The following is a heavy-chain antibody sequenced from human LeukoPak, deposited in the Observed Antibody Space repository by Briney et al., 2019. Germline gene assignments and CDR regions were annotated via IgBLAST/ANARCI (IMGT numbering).Heavy chain of an antibody. Sequence: PSETLSLTCTVSGGSISSYYWSWIRQPPGKGLEWIGYIYYSGSTNHNPSLKSRVTISVDTSKNQFSLKLSSVTAADTAVYYCARELGGHDAFDIWGQGTMVTVSS. CDR3: ARELGGHDAFDI. CDR2: IYYSGST. V-gene: IGHV4-59*01. J-gene: IGHJ3*02. CDR1: GGSISSYY. D-gene: IGHD2-15*01.